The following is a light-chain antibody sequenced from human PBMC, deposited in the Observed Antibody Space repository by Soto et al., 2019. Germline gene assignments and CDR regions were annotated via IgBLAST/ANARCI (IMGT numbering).Light chain of an antibody. CDR3: QQYNSYWYT. J-gene: IGKJ2*01. CDR1: QSISSW. CDR2: KAS. Sequence: DIQMTQSPSTLSASVGDRVTITCRASQSISSWLAWYQQKPGKAPKLLIYKASSLESGVPSRFIGSGSGTEFTLTISSLQPDDFATYYCQQYNSYWYTFGQGTKLEIK. V-gene: IGKV1-5*03.